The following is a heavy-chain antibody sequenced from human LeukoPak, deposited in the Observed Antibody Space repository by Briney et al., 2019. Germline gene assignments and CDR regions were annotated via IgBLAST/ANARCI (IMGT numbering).Heavy chain of an antibody. V-gene: IGHV4-61*02. D-gene: IGHD3-3*01. CDR3: AGPRGTWSSLLY. J-gene: IGHJ4*02. CDR2: IYTSRST. Sequence: PSQTLSLTCTVSGGSISSGSYYWSWIRQPAGKGLEWIGRIYTSRSTNYNPSLKSRVTISVDMSKNQFSLRLSSVTAADTAVYYCAGPRGTWSSLLYWGQGTLVTVSS. CDR1: GGSISSGSYY.